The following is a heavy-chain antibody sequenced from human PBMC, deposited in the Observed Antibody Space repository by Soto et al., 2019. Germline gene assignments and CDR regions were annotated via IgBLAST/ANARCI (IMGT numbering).Heavy chain of an antibody. Sequence: QVQLQESGPGLVKPSETLSLTCTVSGGSISNYFWSWIRQPPGKGLEWIGFFYDSGSINYNPTLKRRVTLPVDTTKKQFSLNLSSVTAADTAVYYCARAQRDYDYTRGRYRPNWFDPWGQGTLVTVSS. CDR1: GGSISNYF. V-gene: IGHV4-59*01. CDR2: FYDSGSI. CDR3: ARAQRDYDYTRGRYRPNWFDP. J-gene: IGHJ5*02. D-gene: IGHD3-16*02.